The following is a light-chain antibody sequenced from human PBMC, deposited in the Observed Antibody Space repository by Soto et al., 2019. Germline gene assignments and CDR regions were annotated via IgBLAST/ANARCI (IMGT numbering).Light chain of an antibody. CDR2: GAS. Sequence: IVMTQSPATLSVSPGERATLSCRASQSVSSNLAWYQQKPGQAPRLLIYGASTRATGVPARFSGIGSGTEFTLTISSLQSEDFAVYYCQHYHSWPPWMFGQGTKVEIK. V-gene: IGKV3-15*01. J-gene: IGKJ1*01. CDR1: QSVSSN. CDR3: QHYHSWPPWM.